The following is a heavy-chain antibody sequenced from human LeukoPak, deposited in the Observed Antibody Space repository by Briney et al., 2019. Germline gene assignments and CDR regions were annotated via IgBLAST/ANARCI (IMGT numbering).Heavy chain of an antibody. J-gene: IGHJ6*03. CDR1: GFTFSSYG. CDR3: GRDYYCYYMDV. CDR2: KSDDGRNK. V-gene: IGHV3-30*04. Sequence: GGSLRLSCAASGFTFSSYGMAWVRQAPGKGLEWVAVKSDDGRNKDYADSVKGRFTISRDNSKNTLYLQMNSLRAEDTAMYYCGRDYYCYYMDVWGKGTTVTVSS.